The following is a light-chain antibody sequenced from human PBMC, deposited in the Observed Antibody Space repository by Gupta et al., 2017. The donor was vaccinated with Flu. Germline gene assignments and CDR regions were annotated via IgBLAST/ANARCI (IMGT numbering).Light chain of an antibody. CDR2: SSD. J-gene: IGLJ3*02. V-gene: IGLV1-44*01. CDR3: AVWDDGLDGVL. Sequence: QSVSSQTPSASGTPGQRVTISCFGTTSNIVPNSVNWYQQVTGAAPKLIVYSSDQRPSGVPGRFSGSKSGTSASLAISDLQPEDEADYYCAVWDDGLDGVLFGGGTKVAVL. CDR1: TSNIVPNS.